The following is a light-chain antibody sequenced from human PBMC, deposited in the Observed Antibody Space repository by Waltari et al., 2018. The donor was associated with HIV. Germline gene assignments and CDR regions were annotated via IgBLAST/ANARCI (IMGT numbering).Light chain of an antibody. CDR2: DVS. Sequence: DIQVTQSPSSLSASVGDRVTMTCRASQDISNSLAWYQLQPGKAPKLRIYDVSKLQSGVPSRFRGSGSGTSFTLTISSLQPEDVASYFCQKYDSAPLTFGGGTKVDLK. CDR1: QDISNS. J-gene: IGKJ4*01. CDR3: QKYDSAPLT. V-gene: IGKV1-27*01.